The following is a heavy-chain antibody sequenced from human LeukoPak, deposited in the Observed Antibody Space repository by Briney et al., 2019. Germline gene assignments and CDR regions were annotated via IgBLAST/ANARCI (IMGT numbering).Heavy chain of an antibody. CDR3: ERNSGLADC. Sequence: GASVKVSCKASGYTFSNYDISWVRQATGQGLEWMGWMNPNSGNTGYAEKFQGRITMTRDTSISTAYMELSSLRSEDTAVYYCERNSGLADCWGQGTLVTVSS. CDR2: MNPNSGNT. V-gene: IGHV1-8*01. CDR1: GYTFSNYD. D-gene: IGHD5-12*01. J-gene: IGHJ4*02.